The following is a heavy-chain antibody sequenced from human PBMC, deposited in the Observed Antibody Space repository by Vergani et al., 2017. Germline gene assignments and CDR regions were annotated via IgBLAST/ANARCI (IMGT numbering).Heavy chain of an antibody. V-gene: IGHV1-69*01. D-gene: IGHD2-2*02. CDR3: ASFVPEKNTALGY. CDR2: ISPSFGTA. J-gene: IGHJ4*02. CDR1: GGTFSSYA. Sequence: QVQLVQSGAEVKKPGSSVKVSCKASGGTFSSYAISWVRQAPGQGLEWMGGISPSFGTANYAQKFQGRVTITADESTSTAYVELSSLRSEDTAVYYCASFVPEKNTALGYWGQGTLVTVSS.